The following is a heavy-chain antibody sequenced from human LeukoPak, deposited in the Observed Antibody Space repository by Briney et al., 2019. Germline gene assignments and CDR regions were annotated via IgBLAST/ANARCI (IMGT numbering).Heavy chain of an antibody. CDR2: IYSTGNT. CDR3: ARGPGYTGSYSFDY. CDR1: GGSISNYY. Sequence: PSETLSLTCTVSGGSISNYYWSWFRQPAGKGLEYIGRIYSTGNTNYNPSLKSRVTMAVDTSNNQLSLKLTSVTAADTALYFCARGPGYTGSYSFDYWGPGTLVTVSS. D-gene: IGHD1-26*01. J-gene: IGHJ4*02. V-gene: IGHV4-4*07.